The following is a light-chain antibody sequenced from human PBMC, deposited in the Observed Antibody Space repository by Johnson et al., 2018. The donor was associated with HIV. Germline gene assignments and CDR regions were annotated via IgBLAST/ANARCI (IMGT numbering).Light chain of an antibody. Sequence: QSVLTQPPSVSAAPGQKVTISCSGSSSNIGDNYVSWYQQLPGTAPKLLIYDNNKRPSVIRDRFSGSKSGTSATLGITGLQTGDEADYYCGTWDSSLSAYVIGTGTKVTVL. CDR2: DNN. CDR3: GTWDSSLSAYV. V-gene: IGLV1-51*01. CDR1: SSNIGDNY. J-gene: IGLJ1*01.